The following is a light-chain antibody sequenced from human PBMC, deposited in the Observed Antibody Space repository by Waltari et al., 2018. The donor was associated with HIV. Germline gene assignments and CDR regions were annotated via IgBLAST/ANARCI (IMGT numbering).Light chain of an antibody. CDR1: SSDVGNYNL. J-gene: IGLJ1*01. CDR2: EGN. CDR3: CSKVGSSTV. V-gene: IGLV2-23*01. Sequence: QSALTQPASVSGSPGQSITISCTGTSSDVGNYNLVSWYQHHPGKAPKLMIFEGNKRPSGVSSRFSGSKSGNTASLTISGLQAEDEADYYCCSKVGSSTVFGPGTKVTVL.